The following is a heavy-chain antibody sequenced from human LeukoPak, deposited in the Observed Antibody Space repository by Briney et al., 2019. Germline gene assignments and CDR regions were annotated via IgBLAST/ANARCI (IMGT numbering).Heavy chain of an antibody. CDR1: GGSISSYY. V-gene: IGHV4-59*01. D-gene: IGHD3-9*01. CDR3: ARDTPLPYYDILTGYDSGAFDI. CDR2: IYYSGST. Sequence: PSETLSLTCTVSGGSISSYYWSWIRQPPGKGLEWIGYIYYSGSTNYNPSLKSRVTISVDTSKNQFSLKLSSVTAADTAVYYCARDTPLPYYDILTGYDSGAFDIWGQGTMVTASS. J-gene: IGHJ3*02.